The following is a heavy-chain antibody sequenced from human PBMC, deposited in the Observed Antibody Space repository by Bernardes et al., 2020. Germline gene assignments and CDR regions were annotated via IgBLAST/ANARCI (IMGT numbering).Heavy chain of an antibody. CDR3: ARRGGDCSRNSCSWFDP. D-gene: IGHD2-2*01. J-gene: IGHJ5*02. Sequence: GESLKISCKGSGYSFTNYWIGWVRQMPGKGLEWMGIIYPGDSDTRYSPSFQGQVTISADKSISTAYLQWSSLKASDTAMYYCARRGGDCSRNSCSWFDPWGQGTLVTVSS. CDR2: IYPGDSDT. CDR1: GYSFTNYW. V-gene: IGHV5-51*01.